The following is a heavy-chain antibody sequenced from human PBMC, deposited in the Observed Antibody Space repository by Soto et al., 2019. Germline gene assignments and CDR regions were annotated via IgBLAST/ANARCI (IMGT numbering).Heavy chain of an antibody. V-gene: IGHV5-51*01. D-gene: IGHD2-15*01. Sequence: GESLKISCQASGYIFIDYWIGWVRQMPGKGLEWMGIGYPRDSDTRYSPSFQGQVTISADRSTGTAFLQWRSLKASDTALYYCARPPLPGYSIHFNSWGQGTLVTVSS. CDR1: GYIFIDYW. J-gene: IGHJ4*02. CDR2: GYPRDSDT. CDR3: ARPPLPGYSIHFNS.